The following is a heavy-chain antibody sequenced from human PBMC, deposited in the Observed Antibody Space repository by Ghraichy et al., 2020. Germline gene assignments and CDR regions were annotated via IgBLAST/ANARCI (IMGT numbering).Heavy chain of an antibody. CDR2: IYYSGST. D-gene: IGHD6-13*01. Sequence: SETLSLTCTVSGGSISSCSYYWGWIRQPPGKGLERIGSIYYSGSTYYNPSLKSRVTISVDTSKNQFSLKLSSVTAADTAVYYCAGRVAAIFDYWGQETLVTVSS. CDR1: GGSISSCSYY. J-gene: IGHJ4*02. V-gene: IGHV4-39*01. CDR3: AGRVAAIFDY.